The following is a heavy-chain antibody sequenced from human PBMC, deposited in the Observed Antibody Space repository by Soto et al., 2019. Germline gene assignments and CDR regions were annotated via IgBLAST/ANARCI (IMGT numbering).Heavy chain of an antibody. J-gene: IGHJ6*03. Sequence: ASVKVSCKASGYTFTGYYMHWVRQAPGQGLEWMGWINPNSGGTNYAQKFQGWVTMTRDTSISTAYMELSRRRSDDTAVYYCVRGGSGRGAGTTPGFSRDYYMDVWGKGTTVTVSS. CDR3: VRGGSGRGAGTTPGFSRDYYMDV. V-gene: IGHV1-2*04. D-gene: IGHD3-10*01. CDR1: GYTFTGYY. CDR2: INPNSGGT.